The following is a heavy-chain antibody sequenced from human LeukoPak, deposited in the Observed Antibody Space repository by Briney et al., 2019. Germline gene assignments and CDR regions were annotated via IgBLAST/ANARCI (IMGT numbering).Heavy chain of an antibody. D-gene: IGHD6-13*01. J-gene: IGHJ4*02. Sequence: SETLSLTCAVYGGSFSDYYRSWIRQPPGKGLEWIGEINHSGSTDCSPSLKSRATISVDTSKNQFSLKLSSVTAADTAVYYCARGGGSSWYVDYWGQGTLVTVSS. CDR1: GGSFSDYY. V-gene: IGHV4-34*01. CDR2: INHSGST. CDR3: ARGGGSSWYVDY.